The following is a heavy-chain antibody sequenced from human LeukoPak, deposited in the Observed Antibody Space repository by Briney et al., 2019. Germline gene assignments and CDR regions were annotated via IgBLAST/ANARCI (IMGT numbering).Heavy chain of an antibody. CDR1: GGTFSSYA. Sequence: GASVKVSCKASGGTFSSYAISWVRQAPGQGLEWMGRIIPILGIANYAQEFQGRVTITADKSTSTAYMELSSLRSEDTAVYYCARDDVGYNQEDYYYGMDVWGQGTTVTVSS. V-gene: IGHV1-69*04. CDR3: ARDDVGYNQEDYYYGMDV. J-gene: IGHJ6*02. CDR2: IIPILGIA. D-gene: IGHD5-24*01.